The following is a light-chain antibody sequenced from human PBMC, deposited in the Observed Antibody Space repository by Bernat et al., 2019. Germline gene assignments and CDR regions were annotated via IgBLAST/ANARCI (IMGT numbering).Light chain of an antibody. CDR1: ERVYSN. V-gene: IGKV3-15*01. Sequence: EVVLTQSPATLSVSPGDRAVLSCRASERVYSNVAWYQQKPGQAPRLLIYRSSTRATDLPARFSDSESGSEFTLTINGLQAEDFAVYHCQQYNHWPTCGQGTKLEIK. CDR3: QQYNHWPT. J-gene: IGKJ2*01. CDR2: RSS.